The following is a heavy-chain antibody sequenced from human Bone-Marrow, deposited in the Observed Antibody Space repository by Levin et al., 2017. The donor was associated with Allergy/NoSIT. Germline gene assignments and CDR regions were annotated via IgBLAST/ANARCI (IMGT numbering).Heavy chain of an antibody. CDR1: GFTFSSYG. D-gene: IGHD3-3*01. J-gene: IGHJ6*02. Sequence: PGESLKISCAASGFTFSSYGMHWVRQAPGKGLEWVAVIWYDGSNKYYADSVKGRFTISRDNSKNTLYLQMNSLRAEDTAVYYCARDWIVGFLEWSPRARAYYYYGMDVWGQGTTVTVSS. CDR3: ARDWIVGFLEWSPRARAYYYYGMDV. CDR2: IWYDGSNK. V-gene: IGHV3-33*01.